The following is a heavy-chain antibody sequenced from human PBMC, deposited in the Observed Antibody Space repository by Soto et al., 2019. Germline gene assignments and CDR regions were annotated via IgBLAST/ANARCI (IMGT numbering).Heavy chain of an antibody. CDR1: GGSISRSDYY. D-gene: IGHD5-18*01. CDR2: IYYSEVT. V-gene: IGHV4-30-4*01. J-gene: IGHJ4*02. Sequence: QVQLQESGPGLVKPSQTLSLICTVSGGSISRSDYYWTWIRQPPGKGLEWIGYIYYSEVTYYNPSLESRXXIXLXXSKNQFSLRLSSVTAADTAVYYCARDTYGYGQTDYWGQGMLVTVSS. CDR3: ARDTYGYGQTDY.